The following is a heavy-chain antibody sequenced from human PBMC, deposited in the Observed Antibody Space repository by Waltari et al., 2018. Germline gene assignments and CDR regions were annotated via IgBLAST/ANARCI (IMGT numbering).Heavy chain of an antibody. CDR2: IYSGGST. CDR1: GFTVSSNY. Sequence: EVQLVESGGGLIQPGGSLRLSCAASGFTVSSNYMSWVRQAPGKGLEWVSVIYSGGSTYYVDSVKVRFTISRDNSKNTLYLQMNSLRAEDTAVYYCASGVTTNPLFDYWGQGTLVTVSS. CDR3: ASGVTTNPLFDY. V-gene: IGHV3-53*01. J-gene: IGHJ4*02. D-gene: IGHD2-21*02.